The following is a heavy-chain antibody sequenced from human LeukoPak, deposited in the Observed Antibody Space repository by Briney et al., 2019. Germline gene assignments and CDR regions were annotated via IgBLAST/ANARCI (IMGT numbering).Heavy chain of an antibody. Sequence: PGGSLRLSCAASGFTFSSYAMHWVRQAPGKGLEWVAVISYDGSNKYYADSVKGRFTISRDNSKNTLYLQMNSLRAEDTAVYYCARGNDYGDYGGFDYWGQGTLVTVSS. CDR2: ISYDGSNK. V-gene: IGHV3-30*04. D-gene: IGHD4-17*01. J-gene: IGHJ4*02. CDR3: ARGNDYGDYGGFDY. CDR1: GFTFSSYA.